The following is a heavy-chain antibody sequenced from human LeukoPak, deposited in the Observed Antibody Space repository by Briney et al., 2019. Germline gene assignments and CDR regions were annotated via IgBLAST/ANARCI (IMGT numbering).Heavy chain of an antibody. D-gene: IGHD6-19*01. CDR2: IYYSGST. Sequence: PSETLSLTCTVSGGSISSSSYYWGWIRQPPGKGLEWIGSIYYSGSTYYNPSLKSRVTISVDTSKDQFSLKLSSVTAADTAVYYCARGVKWLVPFDYWGQGTLVTVSS. CDR3: ARGVKWLVPFDY. CDR1: GGSISSSSYY. J-gene: IGHJ4*02. V-gene: IGHV4-39*07.